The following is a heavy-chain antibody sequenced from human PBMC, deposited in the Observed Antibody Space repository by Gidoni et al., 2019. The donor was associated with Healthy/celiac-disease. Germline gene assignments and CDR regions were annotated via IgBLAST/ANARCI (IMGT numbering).Heavy chain of an antibody. V-gene: IGHV3-7*01. Sequence: EVQLVESGGGVVQTGGARRLSCAASGFTFSSYWMSWVRQAPGKGLEWVAIITHDGSEKSYVDSVKCRFTISRDNATNSLSLQMNSLSAEDTAVYYCARGRGSYSYYYYGMDVWGQGTTVTVSS. CDR2: ITHDGSEK. D-gene: IGHD1-26*01. CDR3: ARGRGSYSYYYYGMDV. CDR1: GFTFSSYW. J-gene: IGHJ6*02.